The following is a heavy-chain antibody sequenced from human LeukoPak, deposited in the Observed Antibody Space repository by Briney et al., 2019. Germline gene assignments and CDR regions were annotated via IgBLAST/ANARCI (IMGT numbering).Heavy chain of an antibody. J-gene: IGHJ6*03. CDR2: IRYDGSNK. CDR3: AKVRGYSSSWYPNYYYYYMDV. Sequence: PGGSLRLSCAASGFTFSSYGIHWVRQAPGKGLEWVAFIRYDGSNKYYADSVKGRFTISRDNSKNTLYLQMNSLRAEDTAVYYCAKVRGYSSSWYPNYYYYYMDVWGKGTTVTVSS. CDR1: GFTFSSYG. V-gene: IGHV3-30*02. D-gene: IGHD6-13*01.